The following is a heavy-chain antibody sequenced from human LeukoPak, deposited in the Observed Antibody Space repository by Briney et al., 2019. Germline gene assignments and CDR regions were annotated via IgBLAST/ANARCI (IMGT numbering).Heavy chain of an antibody. V-gene: IGHV3-7*01. Sequence: PGGSLRLSCVASGFTFSSRDWMTWVRQAPGKGLEWVANIKQDGSEKNYVDSVKGRFTISRDNAKNFLYLQMNSLRAEDTAVYYCARTYYDILTGYNPYFDYWGQGILVTVSP. CDR1: GFTFSSRDW. CDR3: ARTYYDILTGYNPYFDY. J-gene: IGHJ4*02. D-gene: IGHD3-9*01. CDR2: IKQDGSEK.